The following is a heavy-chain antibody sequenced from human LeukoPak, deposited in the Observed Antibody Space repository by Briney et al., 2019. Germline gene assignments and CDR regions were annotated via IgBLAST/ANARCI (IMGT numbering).Heavy chain of an antibody. Sequence: GGSLRLSCAVSGFIVSSDYMSWVRQAPGKGLEWVSVIYSGGNTYYADSVKGRFTISRDNSKNTLYLQMDSLRADDTAVYYCARYSGSYYYPPAWDLWGQGTLVTVSS. V-gene: IGHV3-53*01. D-gene: IGHD1-26*01. CDR1: GFIVSSDY. CDR3: ARYSGSYYYPPAWDL. J-gene: IGHJ4*02. CDR2: IYSGGNT.